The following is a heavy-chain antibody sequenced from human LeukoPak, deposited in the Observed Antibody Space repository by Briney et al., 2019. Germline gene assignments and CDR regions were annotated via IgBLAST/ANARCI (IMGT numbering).Heavy chain of an antibody. Sequence: GESLKISCKGSGYSFTNYWIGWVRQMPGKGLEWMGIIYPGDSDTRYSPSFQGQVTISADKSISTAYLQWSSLKASDTAIYYCARQEMAALADYWGQGTLVTVSS. D-gene: IGHD5-24*01. CDR2: IYPGDSDT. V-gene: IGHV5-51*01. J-gene: IGHJ4*02. CDR3: ARQEMAALADY. CDR1: GYSFTNYW.